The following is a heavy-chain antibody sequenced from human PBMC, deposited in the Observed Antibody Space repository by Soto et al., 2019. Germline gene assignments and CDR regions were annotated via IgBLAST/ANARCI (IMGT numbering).Heavy chain of an antibody. D-gene: IGHD3-16*01. CDR3: VMVDNYVTPTPQDV. V-gene: IGHV1-18*01. Sequence: QVQLVQSGDEVKKPGASVKVSCKASGYIFVNYGIAWVRQAPGQGLEWMGWISPYTGNTHSATKVQGRLTMNTDTSTRKDYMDLGSLTSDDTAVYYCVMVDNYVTPTPQDVWGQGTTVTVSS. CDR2: ISPYTGNT. J-gene: IGHJ6*02. CDR1: GYIFVNYG.